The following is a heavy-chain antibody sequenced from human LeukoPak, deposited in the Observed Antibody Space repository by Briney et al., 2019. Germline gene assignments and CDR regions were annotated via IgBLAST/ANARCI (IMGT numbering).Heavy chain of an antibody. J-gene: IGHJ6*03. D-gene: IGHD6-19*01. V-gene: IGHV3-74*01. CDR2: INSDGSST. Sequence: GGSLRLSCAASGFTFSSYWMHWVRQAPGKGLVWVSRINSDGSSTSYADSVRGRFTISRDNAKNTLYLQMNSLRAEDTAVYYCARVRGDSSGWPPRDYYYMDVWGKGTTVTVSS. CDR3: ARVRGDSSGWPPRDYYYMDV. CDR1: GFTFSSYW.